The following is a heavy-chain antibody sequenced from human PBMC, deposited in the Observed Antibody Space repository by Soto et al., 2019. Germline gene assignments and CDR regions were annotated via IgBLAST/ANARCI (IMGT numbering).Heavy chain of an antibody. V-gene: IGHV4-59*01. CDR2: IYSSGST. Sequence: SETLSLTCTVSGGSISGYYWIWIRQPPDKGLEWIGYIYSSGSTPYNPSLKSRVTISVDTSKNQFSLNLGSVTAADTAMYYCARGVTIFGPYYFDYWGQGTLVTVS. D-gene: IGHD3-3*01. CDR1: GGSISGYY. J-gene: IGHJ4*02. CDR3: ARGVTIFGPYYFDY.